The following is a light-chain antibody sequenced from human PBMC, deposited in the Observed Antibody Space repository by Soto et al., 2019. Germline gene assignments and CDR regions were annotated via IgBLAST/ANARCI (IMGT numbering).Light chain of an antibody. V-gene: IGKV3-15*01. CDR3: QQYHNWSIT. J-gene: IGKJ5*01. CDR1: QSVSSN. CDR2: GAS. Sequence: EIVMTQSPATLSVSPGERATLSCRASQSVSSNLAWYQQKPGQAPRLLIYGASTRATGIPDRFSGSGSGTDFTLTISRLEPEDFAVYYCQQYHNWSITFGQGTRLEIK.